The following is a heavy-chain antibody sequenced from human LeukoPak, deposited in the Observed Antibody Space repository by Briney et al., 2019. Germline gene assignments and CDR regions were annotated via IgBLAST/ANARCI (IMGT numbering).Heavy chain of an antibody. D-gene: IGHD3-22*01. J-gene: IGHJ4*02. CDR2: ISGSGGST. V-gene: IGHV3-23*01. Sequence: GGSLRLSCAASGFTFSSYAMSWVRQAPGKGLEWVSAISGSGGSTYYADSVKGRFTISRDNSKNTLYLQMNSLRAEDTAVYYCAPRGYYYDSSGYLHVGYWGQGTLVTVSS. CDR3: APRGYYYDSSGYLHVGY. CDR1: GFTFSSYA.